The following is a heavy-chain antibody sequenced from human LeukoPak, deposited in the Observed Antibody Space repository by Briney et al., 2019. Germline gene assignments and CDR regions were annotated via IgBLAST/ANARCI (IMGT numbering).Heavy chain of an antibody. CDR2: IYYTGST. J-gene: IGHJ6*02. CDR3: ASLAVARNYYYYAMDV. CDR1: GGTITSRSYY. V-gene: IGHV4-39*01. Sequence: NSSETLSLTCTVSGGTITSRSYYWGWIRQSPRKGLEWIGSIYYTGSTYCNPSPKSRVTISVDTSKNQCSLKLSSVTAADTAVYYCASLAVARNYYYYAMDVWGQGTTVTVSS. D-gene: IGHD6-19*01.